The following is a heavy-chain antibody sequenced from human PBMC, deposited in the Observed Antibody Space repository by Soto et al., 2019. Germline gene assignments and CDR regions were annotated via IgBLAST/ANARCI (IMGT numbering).Heavy chain of an antibody. CDR2: IIPVLATG. CDR3: ARSPNHRNYVWWFDP. V-gene: IGHV1-69*11. CDR1: GGTFSSYA. J-gene: IGHJ5*02. Sequence: ASLQVSCKASGGTFSSYAITWVLQAPGQGLDWMGSIIPVLATGYYAQKFQGRVKITADESTSTDYMELSSLRSEDTAVYYCARSPNHRNYVWWFDPWGPGTLVTVSS. D-gene: IGHD4-4*01.